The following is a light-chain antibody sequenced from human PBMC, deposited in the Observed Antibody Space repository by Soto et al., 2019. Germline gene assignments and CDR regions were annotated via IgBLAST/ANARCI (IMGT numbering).Light chain of an antibody. Sequence: EIMMTQSPATVSVSPGERATLSCRASQSIRTNVAWYQQKPGQALRILIYDASTRATGLSSRFSGSGSGTEFTLTISSLQSEDVAIYYCQQYNDWPPLTFGGGTMLEI. CDR2: DAS. V-gene: IGKV3-15*01. J-gene: IGKJ4*01. CDR3: QQYNDWPPLT. CDR1: QSIRTN.